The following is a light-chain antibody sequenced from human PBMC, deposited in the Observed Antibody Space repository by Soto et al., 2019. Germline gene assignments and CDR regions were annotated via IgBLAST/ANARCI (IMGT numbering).Light chain of an antibody. V-gene: IGLV2-14*03. J-gene: IGLJ1*01. CDR1: HNDIGTYDY. CDR2: GVT. CDR3: SSFTSNRIYV. Sequence: QSVLTQPTSVSGSPGQSITISCTGNHNDIGTYDYVSWYQQHPGRAPRLLIHGVTTRPSGISGRFSASKSGLTASLTISVLQPEDEADYYCSSFTSNRIYVFGPGTKVTVL.